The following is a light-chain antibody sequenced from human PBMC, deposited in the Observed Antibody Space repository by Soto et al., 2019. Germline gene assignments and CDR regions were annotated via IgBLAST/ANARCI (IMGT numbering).Light chain of an antibody. CDR3: CSYAGNYVI. Sequence: QSALTQPASVSGSPGQSITISCTGTSSDVGSYNLVSWYQQHPGKAPKLIIYEDTKRPSGVSNRFSGSKSGNTASLTISGLQAEDEADYYCCSYAGNYVIFGGGTKLTVL. J-gene: IGLJ2*01. CDR1: SSDVGSYNL. CDR2: EDT. V-gene: IGLV2-23*01.